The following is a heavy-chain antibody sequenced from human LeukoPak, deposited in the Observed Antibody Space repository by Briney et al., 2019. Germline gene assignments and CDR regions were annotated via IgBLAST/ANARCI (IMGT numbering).Heavy chain of an antibody. D-gene: IGHD2-15*01. V-gene: IGHV3-23*01. Sequence: GGFLRLSCAASGFTLSSYAMSWVRQAPGKGLEWVSAISDTGNTYHSDSVTGRFTTSRDSSKNTLFLQMNRLRPEDAAVYYCAKAPVTTCRGAFCYPFDYWGLGTLVTVSS. CDR1: GFTLSSYA. J-gene: IGHJ4*02. CDR3: AKAPVTTCRGAFCYPFDY. CDR2: ISDTGNT.